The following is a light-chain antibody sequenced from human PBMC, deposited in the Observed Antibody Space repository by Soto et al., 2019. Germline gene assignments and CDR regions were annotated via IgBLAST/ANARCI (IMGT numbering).Light chain of an antibody. V-gene: IGKV1-5*01. Sequence: DIQLTQSPSTLSATAGDRVTITCRASQSISRWLAWYQQKPGKAPKLLIYDASNLESGVPSRFSGSGSGTEFTLTISNLQPDDFATYYCQQYENYGTFGQGTKVEIK. CDR3: QQYENYGT. CDR2: DAS. CDR1: QSISRW. J-gene: IGKJ1*01.